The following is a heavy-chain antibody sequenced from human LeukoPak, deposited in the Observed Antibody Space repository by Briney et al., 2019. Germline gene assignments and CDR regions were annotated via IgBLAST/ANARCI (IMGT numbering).Heavy chain of an antibody. CDR1: GFTFTDSW. CDR2: IKPDGTEK. D-gene: IGHD3-16*02. V-gene: IGHV3-7*04. Sequence: GGSPRLSCAASGFTFTDSWMSWVRQPPGKGLEWVVNIKPDGTEKYYVDSLKGRFTVSRNNAKNSLYLQMSSLRAEDTAVYYCARVRYGNYFDYWGQGNLVTVSS. CDR3: ARVRYGNYFDY. J-gene: IGHJ4*02.